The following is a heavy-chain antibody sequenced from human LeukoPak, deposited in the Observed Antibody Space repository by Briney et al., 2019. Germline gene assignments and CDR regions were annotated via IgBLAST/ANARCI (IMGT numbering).Heavy chain of an antibody. V-gene: IGHV1-69*05. J-gene: IGHJ3*02. CDR2: IIPIFGTA. CDR3: ARERARIAPDAFDI. Sequence: ASVKVSCKASGGTFSSYAISWVRQAPGQGLEWMGRIIPIFGTANYAQKFQGRVTITTDESTSTAYMELSSPRSEDTAMYYCARERARIAPDAFDIWGQGTIVTVSS. CDR1: GGTFSSYA. D-gene: IGHD6-13*01.